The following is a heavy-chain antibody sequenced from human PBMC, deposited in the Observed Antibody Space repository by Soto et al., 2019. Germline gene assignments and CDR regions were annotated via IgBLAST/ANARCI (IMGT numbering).Heavy chain of an antibody. CDR1: GYTFASYN. D-gene: IGHD3-3*01. Sequence: GASVKVSCKASGYTFASYNIYWARQVKGQGLEWMGWMNPNSGDKGYAQKFLDRVIMTRDTTIKTAYLELTSLTSEDTAVYYCARGGRYLEWFPWFDEWGKGSMVNV. CDR2: MNPNSGDK. J-gene: IGHJ5*02. V-gene: IGHV1-8*01. CDR3: ARGGRYLEWFPWFDE.